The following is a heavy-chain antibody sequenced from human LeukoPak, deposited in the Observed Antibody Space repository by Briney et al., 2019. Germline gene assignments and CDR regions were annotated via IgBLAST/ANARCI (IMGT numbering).Heavy chain of an antibody. CDR1: CVSISSGDYY. CDR3: ARDYSGYHLLDY. Sequence: SETLSLTCTVSCVSISSGDYYWSWIRQPPGKGLEWIGYIYYSGNTYYNPSLKSRVTISVDTSNNQFSLKLSSVTAADTALYYCARDYSGYHLLDYWGQGTLVTVSS. CDR2: IYYSGNT. D-gene: IGHD5-12*01. J-gene: IGHJ4*02. V-gene: IGHV4-30-4*08.